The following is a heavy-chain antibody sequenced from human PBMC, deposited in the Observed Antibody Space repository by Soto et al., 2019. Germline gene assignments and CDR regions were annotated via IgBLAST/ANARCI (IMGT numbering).Heavy chain of an antibody. Sequence: QVQLQESGPGLVKPSETLSLTCTVSGDSVTSVSDYWSWIRQPPGKGLEWIGYIYYSGSADYNPSLGSRVTISIDTSKNPCSLKLTSVTAADTAVYYCARGVGFGYYYYHMDLWGQVTTVTFS. CDR3: ARGVGFGYYYYHMDL. CDR1: GDSVTSVSDY. D-gene: IGHD3-10*01. V-gene: IGHV4-61*01. J-gene: IGHJ6*02. CDR2: IYYSGSA.